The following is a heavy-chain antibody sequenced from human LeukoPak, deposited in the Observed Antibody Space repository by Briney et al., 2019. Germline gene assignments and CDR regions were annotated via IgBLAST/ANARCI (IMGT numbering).Heavy chain of an antibody. CDR1: GLTLSRYW. CDR3: ARYYGDYEDGWFWDY. D-gene: IGHD4-17*01. V-gene: IGHV3-7*03. CDR2: INQDGNKK. Sequence: GGSLRLSCAASGLTLSRYWMTWVRQAPGKGLEWVANINQDGNKKYYVDSVKGRFTISRDNAKNSLYLQMNSLRAEDTAVYYCARYYGDYEDGWFWDYWGQGTLVTVSS. J-gene: IGHJ4*02.